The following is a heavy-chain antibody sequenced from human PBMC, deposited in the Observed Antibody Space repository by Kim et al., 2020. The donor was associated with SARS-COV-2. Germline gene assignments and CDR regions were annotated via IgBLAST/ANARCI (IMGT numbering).Heavy chain of an antibody. V-gene: IGHV1-69*04. D-gene: IGHD3-16*02. CDR3: ARDLHDYVWGSYLDAFDI. Sequence: QGRVTITADKSTSTAYMELSSLRSEDTAVYYCARDLHDYVWGSYLDAFDIWGQGTMVTVSS. J-gene: IGHJ3*02.